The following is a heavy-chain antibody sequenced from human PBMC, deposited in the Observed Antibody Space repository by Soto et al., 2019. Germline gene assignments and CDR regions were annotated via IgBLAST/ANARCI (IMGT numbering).Heavy chain of an antibody. CDR1: GGTFSSYA. J-gene: IGHJ6*02. Sequence: ASVKVSCKASGGTFSSYAISWVRQAPGQGLEWMGGIIPIFGTANYAQKFQGRVTITADESTSTAYMELSSLRSEDTAVYYCARVIVVVPAAITSPYSPLEVWGQGTTVTASS. CDR3: ARVIVVVPAAITSPYSPLEV. CDR2: IIPIFGTA. D-gene: IGHD2-2*02. V-gene: IGHV1-69*13.